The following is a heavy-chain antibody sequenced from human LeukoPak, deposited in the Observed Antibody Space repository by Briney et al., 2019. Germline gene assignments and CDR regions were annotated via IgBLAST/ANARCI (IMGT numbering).Heavy chain of an antibody. V-gene: IGHV3-30*04. J-gene: IGHJ4*02. CDR2: ISYDGRNK. CDR3: ARVTRYYDSGGPFDY. Sequence: GRSLRLSCAASGFTSSSYAMHWVPQAPGKGREWGAFISYDGRNKYYADSVKGRFTISRDNSKNTLYLQMNSLRAEDTAVYYCARVTRYYDSGGPFDYWGQGTLVTVSS. CDR1: GFTSSSYA. D-gene: IGHD3-22*01.